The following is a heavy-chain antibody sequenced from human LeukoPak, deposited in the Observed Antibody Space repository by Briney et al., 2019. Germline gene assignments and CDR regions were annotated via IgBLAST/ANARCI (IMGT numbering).Heavy chain of an antibody. J-gene: IGHJ4*02. CDR3: AKTSLYCSSTSCYWGNPFDY. V-gene: IGHV6-1*01. CDR1: GDSVSSNSAA. Sequence: PSQTLSLTCAISGDSVSSNSAAWNWIRQSPSRGLEWLGRTYYRSKWYNDYAVSVKSRITINPDTSKNQFSLQLNSVTPEDTAVYYCAKTSLYCSSTSCYWGNPFDYWGQGTLVTVSS. CDR2: TYYRSKWYN. D-gene: IGHD2-2*01.